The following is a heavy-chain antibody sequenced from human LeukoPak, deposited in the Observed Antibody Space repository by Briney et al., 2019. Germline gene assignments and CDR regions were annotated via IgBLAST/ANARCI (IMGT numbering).Heavy chain of an antibody. V-gene: IGHV3-30*18. CDR3: AKDVTVPYFDY. Sequence: PGRSLRLSCAASGFTFNGYGMHWVRQAPGKGLQWVALISYDGSNKYYGDSVKGRFTIPRDNSMNTLFLQMNSLRAEDTAVYYCAKDVTVPYFDYWGHGTLVTVSS. D-gene: IGHD2-21*02. J-gene: IGHJ4*01. CDR2: ISYDGSNK. CDR1: GFTFNGYG.